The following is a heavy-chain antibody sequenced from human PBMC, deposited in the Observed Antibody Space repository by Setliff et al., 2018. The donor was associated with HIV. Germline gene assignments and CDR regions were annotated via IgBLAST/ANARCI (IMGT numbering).Heavy chain of an antibody. D-gene: IGHD3-10*01. V-gene: IGHV3-30*04. CDR1: GFTFSSYA. CDR3: ARDIGALGYFDY. Sequence: GGSLRLSCAASGFTFSSYAMHWVRQAPGKGLEWVAVISYDGSNKYYADSVKGRFTISRDNSKNTLYLQMNSLRAEDTAVYYCARDIGALGYFDYWGQGTLVTVSS. CDR2: ISYDGSNK. J-gene: IGHJ4*02.